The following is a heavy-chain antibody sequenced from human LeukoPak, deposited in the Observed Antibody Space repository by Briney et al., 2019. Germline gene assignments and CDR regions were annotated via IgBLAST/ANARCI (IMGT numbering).Heavy chain of an antibody. D-gene: IGHD2-15*01. CDR3: ARGSDIVVVVAATRGGRLDY. CDR2: INHSGST. J-gene: IGHJ4*02. V-gene: IGHV4-34*01. CDR1: GGSFSGYY. Sequence: SETLSLTCAVSGGSFSGYYWSWIRQPPGKGLEWIGEINHSGSTNYNPSLKSRVTISVDTSKNQFSLKLSSVTAADTAVYYCARGSDIVVVVAATRGGRLDYWGQGTLVTVSS.